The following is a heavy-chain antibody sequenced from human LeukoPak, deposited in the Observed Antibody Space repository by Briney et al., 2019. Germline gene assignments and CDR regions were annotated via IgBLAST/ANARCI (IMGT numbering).Heavy chain of an antibody. V-gene: IGHV3-23*01. D-gene: IGHD3-22*01. J-gene: IGHJ4*02. CDR3: ASESYDSSGYYYS. Sequence: GGSLRLSCAASGFTFSDYYMSWIRQAPGKGLEWVSAISGSGGSTYYADSVKGRFTISRDNSKNTLYLQMNSLRAEDTAVYYCASESYDSSGYYYSWGQGTLVTVSS. CDR2: ISGSGGST. CDR1: GFTFSDYY.